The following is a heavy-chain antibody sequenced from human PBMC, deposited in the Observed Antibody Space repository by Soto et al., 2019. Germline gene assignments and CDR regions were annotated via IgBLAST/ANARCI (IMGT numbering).Heavy chain of an antibody. Sequence: EVQLLESGGGLVQPGGSLRLSCAASGFTFSSYAMSWVRQAPGKGLEWVSAISGSGGSTYYADSVKGRFTISRDNSKNTLYMQMNSLRAEDTAVYYCAKDLRFGDGCDYWGQGTLVTVSS. CDR3: AKDLRFGDGCDY. CDR2: ISGSGGST. D-gene: IGHD3-10*01. J-gene: IGHJ4*02. V-gene: IGHV3-23*01. CDR1: GFTFSSYA.